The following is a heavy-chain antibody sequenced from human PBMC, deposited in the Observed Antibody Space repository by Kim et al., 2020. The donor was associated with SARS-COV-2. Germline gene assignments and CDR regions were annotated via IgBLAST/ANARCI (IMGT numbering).Heavy chain of an antibody. V-gene: IGHV4-31*03. CDR3: ARVPNGDGYYFDY. CDR1: GGSISSGGYY. J-gene: IGHJ4*02. Sequence: SETLSLTCTVSGGSISSGGYYWSWIRQHPGKGLEWIGYIYYSGSTYYNPSLKSRVTISVDTSKNQFSLKLSSVTAADTAVYYCARVPNGDGYYFDYWGQGTLVTVSS. CDR2: IYYSGST. D-gene: IGHD4-17*01.